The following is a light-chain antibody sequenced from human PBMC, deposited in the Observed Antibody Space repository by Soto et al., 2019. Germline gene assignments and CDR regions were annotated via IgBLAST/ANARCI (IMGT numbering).Light chain of an antibody. Sequence: DIQMTQSPSTLSASVGDSVTITCRASQSISSWLAWYQQKPGKAPKLLIYDASSLESGVPSRFSGSGSGTEFTLTISSLQPDDFATYYCQQYNSYSQTFGQGTKVDNK. CDR2: DAS. V-gene: IGKV1-5*01. J-gene: IGKJ1*01. CDR1: QSISSW. CDR3: QQYNSYSQT.